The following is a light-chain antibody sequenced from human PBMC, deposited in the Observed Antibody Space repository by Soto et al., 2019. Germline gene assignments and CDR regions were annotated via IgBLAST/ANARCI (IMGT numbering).Light chain of an antibody. CDR3: QQSYYTPRT. Sequence: DIRMTQSPSSLSASVGDRVTITCRASESISTYLNWYQQIPGKAPKILIYAVSSLQSGVPSRFSGGGFGTEFTLTISSLQPEDSATYYCQQSYYTPRTFGGGTKVVIK. CDR1: ESISTY. J-gene: IGKJ4*01. V-gene: IGKV1-39*01. CDR2: AVS.